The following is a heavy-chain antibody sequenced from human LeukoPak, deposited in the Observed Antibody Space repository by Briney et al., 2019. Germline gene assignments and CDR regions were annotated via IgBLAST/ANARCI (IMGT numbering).Heavy chain of an antibody. J-gene: IGHJ4*02. CDR3: ASRGRRGDFDY. D-gene: IGHD3-16*01. CDR2: ISSSGSTI. Sequence: PGGSLRLSCAASGFTFSSYEMNWVRQAPGKGLEWVSYISSSGSTIYYADSVKGRFTISRDNDKNSLYLQMNSLRAEDTAVYYCASRGRRGDFDYWGQGTLVTVSS. V-gene: IGHV3-48*03. CDR1: GFTFSSYE.